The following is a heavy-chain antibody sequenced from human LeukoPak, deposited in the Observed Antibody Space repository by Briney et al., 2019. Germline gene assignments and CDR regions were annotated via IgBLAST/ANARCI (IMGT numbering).Heavy chain of an antibody. Sequence: GGSLRLSCAASGFTFSSYSMNWVRQAPGKGLEWVSSISSSINYIYYADSVKGRFTISRDNAKNSLYLQMNSLRAEDTAVYYCAELGITMIGGVWGKGTTVTISS. CDR1: GFTFSSYS. D-gene: IGHD3-10*02. V-gene: IGHV3-21*01. J-gene: IGHJ6*04. CDR3: AELGITMIGGV. CDR2: ISSSINYI.